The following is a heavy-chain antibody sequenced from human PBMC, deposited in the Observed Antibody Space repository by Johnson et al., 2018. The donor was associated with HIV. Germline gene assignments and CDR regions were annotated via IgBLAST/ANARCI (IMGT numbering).Heavy chain of an antibody. V-gene: IGHV3-30*18. CDR3: AKAPGNDAFDI. CDR1: GFTFSRYV. D-gene: IGHD3-10*01. Sequence: QVQLVESGGGVVQPGRSLRLTCAVSGFTFSRYVMHWVRQAPGKGLEWVAVMSYDGSNKYYADSVKGRFIISRDNSKNTLYLQMNSLRAEDTAVYYCAKAPGNDAFDIWGQGTMVTVSS. J-gene: IGHJ3*02. CDR2: MSYDGSNK.